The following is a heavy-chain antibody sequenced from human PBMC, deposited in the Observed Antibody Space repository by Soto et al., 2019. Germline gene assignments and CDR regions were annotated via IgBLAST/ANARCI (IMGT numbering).Heavy chain of an antibody. CDR2: IYHSGST. J-gene: IGHJ6*02. V-gene: IGHV4-4*02. Sequence: QVQLQESGPGLVKPSGTLSLTCAVSGGSISSSNCWSWVRQPPGKGLEWIGEIYHSGSTNYNPSLKSGVTISVDKSKNQFSLNLSSVTAADTAVYYCARVSGSYYYGMDVWGQGSTVTVSS. CDR1: GGSISSSNC. CDR3: ARVSGSYYYGMDV. D-gene: IGHD1-26*01.